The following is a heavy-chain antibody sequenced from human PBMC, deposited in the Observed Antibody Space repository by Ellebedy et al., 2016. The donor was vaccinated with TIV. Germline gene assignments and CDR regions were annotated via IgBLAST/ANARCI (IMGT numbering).Heavy chain of an antibody. Sequence: ASVKVSCXASGYTFTGYYMHWVRQAPGQGLEWMGWINPNSGGTNYAQKFQGRVTMTRDTSISTAYMELSRLRSDDTAVYYCARDLRTIFGVGWDYWGQGTLVTVSS. CDR1: GYTFTGYY. J-gene: IGHJ4*02. CDR2: INPNSGGT. D-gene: IGHD3-3*01. CDR3: ARDLRTIFGVGWDY. V-gene: IGHV1-2*02.